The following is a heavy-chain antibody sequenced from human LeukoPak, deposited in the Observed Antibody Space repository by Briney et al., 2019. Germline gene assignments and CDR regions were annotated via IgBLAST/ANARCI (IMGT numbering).Heavy chain of an antibody. D-gene: IGHD6-13*01. CDR2: ISWNSGYT. CDR1: GFTFDDYA. Sequence: PGGSLRLSCAASGFTFDDYAMHWVRHAPGKGLEWVSGISWNSGYTGYADSLKGRFTISRDNARNSLYLQMNSLRAEDTALYYCAKDIRSSWYVAGMDVWGQGTTVTVSS. V-gene: IGHV3-9*01. J-gene: IGHJ6*02. CDR3: AKDIRSSWYVAGMDV.